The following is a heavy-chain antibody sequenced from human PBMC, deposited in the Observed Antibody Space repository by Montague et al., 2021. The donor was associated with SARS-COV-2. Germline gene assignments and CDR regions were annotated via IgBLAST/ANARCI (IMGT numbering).Heavy chain of an antibody. CDR3: ARTHYDILAGYYIAFDY. Sequence: PALVKPTQTLTLTCTFSGFSLSTSGMCVSWIRQPPGKALEWLAHIDWDDDKYYSTSLKTRLTISKDTSKIQVVLTMTIMDPVDTATYYCARTHYDILAGYYIAFDYWGQGTLVTVSS. CDR1: GFSLSTSGMC. V-gene: IGHV2-70*01. CDR2: IDWDDDK. J-gene: IGHJ4*02. D-gene: IGHD3-9*01.